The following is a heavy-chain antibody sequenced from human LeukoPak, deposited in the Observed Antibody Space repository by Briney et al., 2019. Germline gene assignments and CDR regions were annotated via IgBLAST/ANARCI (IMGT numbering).Heavy chain of an antibody. J-gene: IGHJ4*02. Sequence: PGGSLRLSCAASGFTFSDYYMSWVRQAPGKGLEWVSVIYSGGSTYYADSVKGRFTISRDNSKNTLYLQMNSLRVEDTAVYYCARGLMYYDSSGFGDYWGQGTLVTVSS. V-gene: IGHV3-53*01. CDR1: GFTFSDYY. CDR3: ARGLMYYDSSGFGDY. CDR2: IYSGGST. D-gene: IGHD3-22*01.